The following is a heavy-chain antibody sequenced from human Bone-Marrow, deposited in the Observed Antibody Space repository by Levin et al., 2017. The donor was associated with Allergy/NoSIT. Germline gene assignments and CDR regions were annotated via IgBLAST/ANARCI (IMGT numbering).Heavy chain of an antibody. J-gene: IGHJ4*02. CDR3: ATSPASGY. V-gene: IGHV3-53*01. CDR1: GFTVSRHY. CDR2: IYSGGNT. Sequence: GESLKISCAASGFTVSRHYMSWVRQAPGKGLEGVSIIYSGGNTFYTDSVKGRFTISRDNSRNTLYLQMNSLRAEDTAVYYCATSPASGYWGQGTLVTVSS.